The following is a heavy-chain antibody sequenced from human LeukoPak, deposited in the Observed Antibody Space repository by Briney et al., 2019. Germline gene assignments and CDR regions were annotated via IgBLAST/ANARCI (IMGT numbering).Heavy chain of an antibody. J-gene: IGHJ4*02. Sequence: GASVKVSCKTSGYSENFYGITWVRQVAGQGLEWMGWVNPKSGDTDYAQKFKDRVTMTRDTSITTAYMELSRLTSGDTAVYYCARVQGYCSDGRCLFWGQGTLVTVSS. CDR3: ARVQGYCSDGRCLF. CDR2: VNPKSGDT. V-gene: IGHV1-2*02. D-gene: IGHD2-15*01. CDR1: GYSENFYG.